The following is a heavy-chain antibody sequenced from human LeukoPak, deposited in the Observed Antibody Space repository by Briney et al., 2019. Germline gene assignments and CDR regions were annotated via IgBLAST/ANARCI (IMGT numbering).Heavy chain of an antibody. CDR3: ARDRVGATNNYFDY. Sequence: GGSLRLSYAASGFTLSTYTVHWVRQATGKGLEWVAVISYDGSNKYYADSVKGRFTISRDNSKNTLYLQMNSLRAEDTAVYYCARDRVGATNNYFDYWGQGTLVTVSS. V-gene: IGHV3-30*04. CDR2: ISYDGSNK. J-gene: IGHJ4*02. CDR1: GFTLSTYT. D-gene: IGHD1-26*01.